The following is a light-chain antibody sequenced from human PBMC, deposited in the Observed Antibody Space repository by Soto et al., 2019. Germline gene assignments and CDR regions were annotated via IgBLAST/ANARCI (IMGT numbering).Light chain of an antibody. Sequence: DIVMTQSPDSLAVSLGERATINCKSSQSVLYSSNNKNYLAWYQQKPGQPPKLLIYWASTRESGVPDRFSGSGSRTDITLTISSLQAEDVAVYYCQQYYSTPLTFGQGTKLEIK. J-gene: IGKJ2*01. CDR2: WAS. CDR3: QQYYSTPLT. V-gene: IGKV4-1*01. CDR1: QSVLYSSNNKNY.